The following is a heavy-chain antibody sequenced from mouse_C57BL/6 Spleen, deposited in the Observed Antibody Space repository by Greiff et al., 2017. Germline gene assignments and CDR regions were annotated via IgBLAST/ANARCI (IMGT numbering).Heavy chain of an antibody. Sequence: QVQLQQSGPELVKPGASVKISCKASGYAFSSSWMNWVKQRPGKGLEWIGRIYPGDGDTNYNGKFKGKATLTADKSSSTAYMQLSSLTSEDSAVYFCARDGYYAMDDWGQGTSVTVDS. CDR1: GYAFSSSW. CDR2: IYPGDGDT. CDR3: ARDGYYAMDD. J-gene: IGHJ4*01. V-gene: IGHV1-82*01.